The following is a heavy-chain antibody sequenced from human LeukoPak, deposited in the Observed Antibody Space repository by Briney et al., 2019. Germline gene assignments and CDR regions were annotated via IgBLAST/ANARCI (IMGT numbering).Heavy chain of an antibody. CDR3: AREEYKVGATAYYFDY. CDR1: GYTFTGYY. CDR2: INPNSGGT. V-gene: IGHV1-2*02. Sequence: ASVKVSCKASGYTFTGYYMHWVRQAPGQGLEWMGWINPNSGGTNYAQKFQGRVTMTRDTSISTAYMELSRLRSDDTAVYYCAREEYKVGATAYYFDYWGQGTLVTVSS. D-gene: IGHD1-26*01. J-gene: IGHJ4*02.